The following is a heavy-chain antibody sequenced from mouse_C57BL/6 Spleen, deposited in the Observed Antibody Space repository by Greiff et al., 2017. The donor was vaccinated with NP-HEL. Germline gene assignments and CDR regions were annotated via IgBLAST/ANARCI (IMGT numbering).Heavy chain of an antibody. D-gene: IGHD2-3*01. Sequence: QLQQPGAELVMPGASVKLSCKASGYTFTSYWMHWVKQRPGQGLEWIGEIDPSDSYTNYNQKFKGKSTLTVDKSSSTAYMQLSSLTSEDSAVYYCARRRDGYYVGVCAYWGQGTLVTVSA. CDR2: IDPSDSYT. CDR1: GYTFTSYW. J-gene: IGHJ3*01. V-gene: IGHV1-69*01. CDR3: ARRRDGYYVGVCAY.